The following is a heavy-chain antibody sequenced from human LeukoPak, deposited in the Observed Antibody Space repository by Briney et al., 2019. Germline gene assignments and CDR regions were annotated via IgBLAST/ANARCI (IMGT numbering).Heavy chain of an antibody. D-gene: IGHD6-6*01. J-gene: IGHJ1*01. Sequence: SETLSLTCAVYGGSFSDYYWSWIRQPAGKGLQWIGRIYPSGSTNYNPSLKSRVTMSVDTSKNQFSLKLSSVTAADTAIYYCASIAARQVEYFQHWGQGTLVTVSS. CDR3: ASIAARQVEYFQH. CDR1: GGSFSDYY. V-gene: IGHV4-59*10. CDR2: IYPSGST.